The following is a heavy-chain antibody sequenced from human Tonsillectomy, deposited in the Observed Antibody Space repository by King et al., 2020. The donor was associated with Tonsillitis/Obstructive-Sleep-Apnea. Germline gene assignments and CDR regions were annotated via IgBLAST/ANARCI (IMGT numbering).Heavy chain of an antibody. CDR3: VRGHMMGAPSESGVHFDQ. D-gene: IGHD1-26*01. Sequence: VQLVESGAEVKKPGSSVKVSCKASGGTFNSYAISWVRLAPGQGLEWLGGIIPFLNTTKYAQKLKGRVTISADESTSTAYMELNSLRSEDTAVYYCVRGHMMGAPSESGVHFDQWGQGTLVTVSS. V-gene: IGHV1-69*01. CDR1: GGTFNSYA. CDR2: IIPFLNTT. J-gene: IGHJ4*02.